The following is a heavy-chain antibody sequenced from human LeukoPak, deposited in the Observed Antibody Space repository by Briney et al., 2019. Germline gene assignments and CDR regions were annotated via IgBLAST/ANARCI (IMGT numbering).Heavy chain of an antibody. CDR3: VRVRHGDYFDP. CDR1: GFTFSDSY. J-gene: IGHJ4*02. Sequence: PGVSLRLFCAASGFTFSDSYMDWVRQAPGKGLEWVGRIRNKPHSSKTDSAASIKGRFTLSRDPSQNSMFLQMNTLKTEDTVVYYCVRVRHGDYFDPWGLGNLVTVSS. CDR2: IRNKPHSSKT. V-gene: IGHV3-72*01. D-gene: IGHD4-17*01.